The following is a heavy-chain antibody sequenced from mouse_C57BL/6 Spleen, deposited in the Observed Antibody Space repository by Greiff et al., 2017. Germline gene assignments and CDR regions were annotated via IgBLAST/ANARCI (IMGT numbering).Heavy chain of an antibody. CDR1: GYTFTSYW. V-gene: IGHV1-64*01. CDR2: IHPNSGST. J-gene: IGHJ3*01. D-gene: IGHD1-1*01. Sequence: QVQLQQPGAELVKPGASVKLSCKASGYTFTSYWMHWVKQRPGQGLEWIGMIHPNSGSTNYNEKFKSKATLTVDKSSSTAYMQLSSLTSEDSAVYYCARGEEYYYGSSPAWFAYWGQGTLVTVSA. CDR3: ARGEEYYYGSSPAWFAY.